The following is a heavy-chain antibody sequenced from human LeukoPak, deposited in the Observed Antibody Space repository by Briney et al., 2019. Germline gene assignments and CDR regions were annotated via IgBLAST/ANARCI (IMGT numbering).Heavy chain of an antibody. CDR1: GGSISSSSYY. Sequence: PSETLSLTCTVSGGSISSSSYYWGWIRQPPGKGLEWIGSIYYSGSTYYNPSLKSRVTISVDTSKNQFSLKLSSVTAADTAVYYCARGREEYYYGSGSYYMSEPANWFDPWGQGTLVTVSS. J-gene: IGHJ5*02. CDR2: IYYSGST. D-gene: IGHD3-10*01. CDR3: ARGREEYYYGSGSYYMSEPANWFDP. V-gene: IGHV4-39*07.